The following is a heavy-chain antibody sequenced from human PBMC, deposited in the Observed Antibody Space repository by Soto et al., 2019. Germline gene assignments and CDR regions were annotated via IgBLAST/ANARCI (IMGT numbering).Heavy chain of an antibody. CDR2: IYYSGST. CDR3: ARARDIVVVVAAPETTDAFDI. Sequence: PSETLSLTCTVSGGYISSGGYYWSWIRQHPGKGLEWIGYIYYSGSTYYNPSLKSRVTISVDTSKNQFSLKLSSVTAADTAVYYCARARDIVVVVAAPETTDAFDIWGQGTMVTVSS. J-gene: IGHJ3*02. CDR1: GGYISSGGYY. V-gene: IGHV4-31*03. D-gene: IGHD2-15*01.